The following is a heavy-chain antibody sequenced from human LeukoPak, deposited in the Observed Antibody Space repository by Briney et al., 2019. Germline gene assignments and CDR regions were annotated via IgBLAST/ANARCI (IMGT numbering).Heavy chain of an antibody. J-gene: IGHJ4*02. CDR1: GGSFSGYY. V-gene: IGHV4-34*01. CDR3: ARGGGSGWHTYYFDY. D-gene: IGHD6-19*01. Sequence: SETLSLTCAVYGGSFSGYYWSWIRQPPGKGLEWIGEINHSRSTNFNPSLKSRVTISVDTSKNQFSLKLSSVTAADTAVYYCARGGGSGWHTYYFDYWGQGTLVTVSS. CDR2: INHSRST.